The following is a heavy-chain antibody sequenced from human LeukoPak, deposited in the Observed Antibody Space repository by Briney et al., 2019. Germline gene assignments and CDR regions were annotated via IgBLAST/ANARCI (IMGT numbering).Heavy chain of an antibody. Sequence: PSETLSLTCTVSGGSISSSSYYWGWIRQPPGKGLEWIGSIYYSGSTYYNPSLKSRVTISVDTSKNQFSLKLSSVTAADTAVYYCARDYRVLGTGDYYFDYWGQGTLVTVSS. D-gene: IGHD3-16*02. V-gene: IGHV4-39*07. CDR2: IYYSGST. CDR1: GGSISSSSYY. J-gene: IGHJ4*02. CDR3: ARDYRVLGTGDYYFDY.